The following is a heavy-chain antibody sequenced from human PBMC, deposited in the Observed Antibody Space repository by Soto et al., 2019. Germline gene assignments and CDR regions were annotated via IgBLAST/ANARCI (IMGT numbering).Heavy chain of an antibody. CDR2: IYWDDGK. CDR3: AHRLGGFTWNDGYLDY. CDR1: GFSLSTSGVG. J-gene: IGHJ4*02. Sequence: SGPTRVNRTQTLTLTCTFSGFSLSTSGVGVAWIRQPPGRALELLAVIYWDDGKRYNPSLRSRLTITKDTSKRQVVLTMTYMEPADTATYYCAHRLGGFTWNDGYLDYWGQGTLVTDSS. D-gene: IGHD1-1*01. V-gene: IGHV2-5*02.